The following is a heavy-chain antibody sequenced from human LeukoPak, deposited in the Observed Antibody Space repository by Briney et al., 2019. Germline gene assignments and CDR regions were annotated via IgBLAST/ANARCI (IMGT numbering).Heavy chain of an antibody. CDR2: INQDGSTT. Sequence: GGSLRLSCAGSGFTFSTYWMHWVRQAPGKGLVWVSNINQDGSTTNYADSVKGRFTISRDNAKDTLFLQMNSLRAEDTAVYYCAKSFGYSRSWFDYWGQGTLVTVSS. CDR3: AKSFGYSRSWFDY. V-gene: IGHV3-74*01. J-gene: IGHJ4*02. D-gene: IGHD6-13*01. CDR1: GFTFSTYW.